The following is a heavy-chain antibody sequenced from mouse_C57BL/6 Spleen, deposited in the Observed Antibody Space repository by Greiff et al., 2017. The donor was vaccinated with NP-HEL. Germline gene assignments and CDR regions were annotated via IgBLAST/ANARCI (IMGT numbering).Heavy chain of an antibody. CDR2: IYPGDGDT. CDR3: ARGETAQATWFAY. V-gene: IGHV1-82*01. D-gene: IGHD3-2*02. CDR1: GYAFSSSW. J-gene: IGHJ3*01. Sequence: VKLMESGPELVKPGASVKISCKASGYAFSSSWMNWVKQRPGKGLEWIGRIYPGDGDTNYNGKVKGKATLTADKSSSTAYMQLSSLTSEDSAVYFCARGETAQATWFAYWGQGTLVTVSA.